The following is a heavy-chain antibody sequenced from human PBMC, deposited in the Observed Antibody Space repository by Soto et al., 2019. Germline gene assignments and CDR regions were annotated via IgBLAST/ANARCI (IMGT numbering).Heavy chain of an antibody. D-gene: IGHD6-19*01. J-gene: IGHJ6*03. Sequence: GGSLRLSCAASGFTFSNYPIDLVRQAPGKVLEYVSGISSNGVGTYYANSVKDRFTISRDNSKNTLYLQMGSLRAEDMAVYYCARREQSDYYYMDVWGKGTSVTVSS. CDR1: GFTFSNYP. CDR3: ARREQSDYYYMDV. CDR2: ISSNGVGT. V-gene: IGHV3-64*01.